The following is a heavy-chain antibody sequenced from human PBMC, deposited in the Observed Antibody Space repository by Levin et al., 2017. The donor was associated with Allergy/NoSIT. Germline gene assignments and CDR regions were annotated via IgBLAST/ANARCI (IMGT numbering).Heavy chain of an antibody. D-gene: IGHD3-22*01. CDR3: ARGAPMIVVVKRVAFDY. Sequence: SETLSLTCAVYGGSFSGYYWSWIRQPPGKGLEWIGEINHSGSTNYNPSLKSRVTISVDTSKNQFSLKLSSVTAADTAVYYCARGAPMIVVVKRVAFDYWGQGTLVTVSS. J-gene: IGHJ4*02. CDR2: INHSGST. V-gene: IGHV4-34*01. CDR1: GGSFSGYY.